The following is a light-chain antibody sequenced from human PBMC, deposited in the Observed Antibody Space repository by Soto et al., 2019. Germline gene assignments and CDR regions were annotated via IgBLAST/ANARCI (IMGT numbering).Light chain of an antibody. CDR3: QQYNNWPPYT. CDR1: QSVSTRY. CDR2: GAS. J-gene: IGKJ2*01. V-gene: IGKV3-20*01. Sequence: EIVLTQSPGTLSLSPGERATLSCRASQSVSTRYLAWYQQKPGQAPRLLIHGASSRATGIPDRFSGSGSGTDFTLTISRLEPEDFAVYYCQQYNNWPPYTFGQGTKLEIK.